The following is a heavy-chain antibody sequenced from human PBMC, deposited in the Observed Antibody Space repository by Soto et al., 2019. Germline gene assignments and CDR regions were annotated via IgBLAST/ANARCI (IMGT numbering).Heavy chain of an antibody. J-gene: IGHJ4*02. CDR3: ARSEYSSSWYSHNFDY. CDR2: IIPIFGTA. Sequence: QVQLVQSGAEVKKPGSSVKVSCKASGGTFSSYAISWVRQAPGQGLEWMGGIIPIFGTANYAQKFQGRVTITADESTSTAYMELSSLRSEDTALYYCARSEYSSSWYSHNFDYWGQGTLVTVSS. CDR1: GGTFSSYA. D-gene: IGHD6-13*01. V-gene: IGHV1-69*12.